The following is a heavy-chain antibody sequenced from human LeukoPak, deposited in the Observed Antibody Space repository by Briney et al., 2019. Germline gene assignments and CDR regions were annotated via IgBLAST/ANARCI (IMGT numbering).Heavy chain of an antibody. CDR3: AKGSVGNADFAS. J-gene: IGHJ4*02. D-gene: IGHD6-25*01. CDR1: GFTFSSYA. V-gene: IGHV3-23*01. Sequence: PGGSLRLSCAASGFTFSSYAMSWVRQAPGKGLEWVSSIIVSGATYYADSVKGRFTISRDSFRGMLFLQMDSLRVEDTAVYFCAKGSVGNADFASWGQGALVTVSS. CDR2: IIVSGAT.